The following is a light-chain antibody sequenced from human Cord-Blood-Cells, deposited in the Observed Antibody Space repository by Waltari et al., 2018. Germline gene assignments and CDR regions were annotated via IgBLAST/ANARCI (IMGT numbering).Light chain of an antibody. CDR2: LGS. CDR1: QSLLHSNGYNY. V-gene: IGKV2-28*01. J-gene: IGKJ4*01. CDR3: MQALQTPLT. Sequence: MVMTQSPLSLPVCPCGLASISSIAIQSLLHSNGYNYLDWYLQKPGQSPQLLIYLGSNRASGVPDRFSGSGSGTDFTLKISRVEAEDVGVYYCMQALQTPLTFGGGTKVEIK.